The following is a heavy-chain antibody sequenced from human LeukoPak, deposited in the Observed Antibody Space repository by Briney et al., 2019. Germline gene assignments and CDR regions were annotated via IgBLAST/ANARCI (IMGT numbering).Heavy chain of an antibody. Sequence: PSETLSLTCTVSGGSISSYYWSWIRQPPGKGLEWIGYIYYSGSTNYNPSLKSRVTISVDTSKNQFSLKLSSVTAADTAVYYCARREVRGVIPTWGQGTLVTVSS. J-gene: IGHJ5*02. D-gene: IGHD3-10*01. CDR3: ARREVRGVIPT. CDR1: GGSISSYY. CDR2: IYYSGST. V-gene: IGHV4-59*08.